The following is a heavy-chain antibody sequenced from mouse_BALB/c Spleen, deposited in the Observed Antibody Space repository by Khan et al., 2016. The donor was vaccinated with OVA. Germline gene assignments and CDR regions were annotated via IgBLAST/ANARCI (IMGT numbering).Heavy chain of an antibody. J-gene: IGHJ2*01. Sequence: EVKLEESGPGLVKPSQSLSLTCTVTGYSITSGYGWNWIRQFPGNKLEWLGYISYSGSTNYNPSLKSRISITRDKSKNQFFLQLNSVTTEDTATYYCARTARIKYWGQGTTLTVSS. CDR3: ARTARIKY. CDR1: GYSITSGYG. CDR2: ISYSGST. D-gene: IGHD1-2*01. V-gene: IGHV3-2*02.